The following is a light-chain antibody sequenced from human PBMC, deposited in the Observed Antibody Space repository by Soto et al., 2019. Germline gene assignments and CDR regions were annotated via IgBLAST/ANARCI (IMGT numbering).Light chain of an antibody. Sequence: IVLTQSPGTLSLSPGERATLSCRASQSVNSNYLAWYQQKPGQAPRLLIFGASSRATGIPDRFSGRGSGTDFTLTITRLETEDFAVYYCQQYGNSPPDTFGQGTRLEIK. CDR1: QSVNSNY. CDR2: GAS. V-gene: IGKV3-20*01. CDR3: QQYGNSPPDT. J-gene: IGKJ5*01.